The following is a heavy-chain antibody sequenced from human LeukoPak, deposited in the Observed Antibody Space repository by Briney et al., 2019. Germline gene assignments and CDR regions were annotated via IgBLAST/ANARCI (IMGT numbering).Heavy chain of an antibody. V-gene: IGHV3-53*01. D-gene: IGHD3-10*01. J-gene: IGHJ4*02. CDR2: IYSGGST. Sequence: GGSLRLSCAASGFTVSSNYMSWVRQAPGKGLEWVSVIYSGGSTYYADSVKGRFTISRDNSKNTLYLQMNSLRAEDTAVYYCAREIRYGRFGELADYWGQGTLVTVSS. CDR3: AREIRYGRFGELADY. CDR1: GFTVSSNY.